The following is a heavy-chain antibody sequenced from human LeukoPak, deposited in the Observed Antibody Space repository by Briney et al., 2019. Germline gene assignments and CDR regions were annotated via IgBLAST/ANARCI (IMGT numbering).Heavy chain of an antibody. CDR2: ISSSGETI. J-gene: IGHJ4*02. D-gene: IGHD1-1*01. CDR1: GFTFSDSY. CDR3: ARNLPVRNDGWPLFDY. V-gene: IGHV3-11*01. Sequence: GGSLRLSCAASGFTFSDSYMSWIRQSPGKGLEWISYISSSGETIYYADSMKGRFTISRDNAKNSLYLHINSLSAEDTAAYYCARNLPVRNDGWPLFDYWGQGTLVTVSS.